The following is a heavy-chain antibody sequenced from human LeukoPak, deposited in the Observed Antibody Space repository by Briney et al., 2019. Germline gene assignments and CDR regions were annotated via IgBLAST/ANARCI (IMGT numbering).Heavy chain of an antibody. CDR1: GFTFSRYW. Sequence: GGSLRLSCAASGFTFSRYWMFWVRQAPGKGLVWASRINSDGTSTNYADSVKGRFTISRDNSKNTLYLQMNSLRAEDTAVYYCARIPQYYYDSSGYFDYWGQGTLVTVSS. V-gene: IGHV3-74*01. D-gene: IGHD3-22*01. J-gene: IGHJ4*02. CDR2: INSDGTST. CDR3: ARIPQYYYDSSGYFDY.